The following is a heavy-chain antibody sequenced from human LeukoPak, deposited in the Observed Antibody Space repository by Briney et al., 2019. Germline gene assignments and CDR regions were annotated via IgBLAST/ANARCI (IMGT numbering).Heavy chain of an antibody. CDR3: AKRLVGATNFDY. D-gene: IGHD1-26*01. Sequence: GGSLRLSCAASGFTFSSYAMSWVRQAPGRGLEWVSAISGSGGSTYYADSVKGRFTISRDNSKNTLYLQMNSLRAEDTAVYYCAKRLVGATNFDYWGQGTLVTVSS. J-gene: IGHJ4*02. CDR2: ISGSGGST. CDR1: GFTFSSYA. V-gene: IGHV3-23*01.